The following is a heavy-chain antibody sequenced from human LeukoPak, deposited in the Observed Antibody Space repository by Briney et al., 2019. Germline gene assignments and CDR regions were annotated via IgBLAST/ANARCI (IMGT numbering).Heavy chain of an antibody. V-gene: IGHV3-33*01. J-gene: IGHJ4*02. Sequence: GRSLRLSCAASGFTFSSYGMHWVRQAPGKGLEWVAVIWYDGSNKYYADSVKGRFTISRDNSKNTLYLQMNSLRAEDTAVYYCARGYDSSGFGPFDYWGQGTLVTASS. CDR1: GFTFSSYG. D-gene: IGHD3-22*01. CDR3: ARGYDSSGFGPFDY. CDR2: IWYDGSNK.